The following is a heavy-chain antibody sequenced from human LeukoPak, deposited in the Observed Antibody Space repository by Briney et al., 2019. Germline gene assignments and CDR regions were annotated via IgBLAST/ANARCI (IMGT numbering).Heavy chain of an antibody. V-gene: IGHV3-30*18. J-gene: IGHJ1*01. CDR1: GFTFSSYG. Sequence: GGSLRLSCAASGFTFSSYGMHWVRQAPGKGLEGVAVISYDGSNKYYADSVKGRFTISRDNSKNTLYLQMNSLRAEDTAVYYCAKDLFGYCSGGSCYYGHFQHWGQGTLVTVSS. D-gene: IGHD2-15*01. CDR2: ISYDGSNK. CDR3: AKDLFGYCSGGSCYYGHFQH.